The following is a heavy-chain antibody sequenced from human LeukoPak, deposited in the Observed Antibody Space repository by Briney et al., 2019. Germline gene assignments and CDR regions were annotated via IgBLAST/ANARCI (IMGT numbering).Heavy chain of an antibody. Sequence: PSETLSITCTVSGGSFNSYFWSWIRQPPGKGLEWIGYIYFSGSTNYNPSLKSRVTISVDTSKNQFSLKLSSVTAADTAVYYCARNLEYSSSNDALDIWGQGTMVTVSS. V-gene: IGHV4-59*01. J-gene: IGHJ3*02. D-gene: IGHD6-6*01. CDR2: IYFSGST. CDR1: GGSFNSYF. CDR3: ARNLEYSSSNDALDI.